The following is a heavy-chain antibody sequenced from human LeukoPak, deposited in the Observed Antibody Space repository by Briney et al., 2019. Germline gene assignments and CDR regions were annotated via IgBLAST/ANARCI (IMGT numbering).Heavy chain of an antibody. V-gene: IGHV4-34*01. D-gene: IGHD6-13*01. CDR3: ARGVSKGIAAAGESDY. J-gene: IGHJ4*02. Sequence: SETLSLTCAVYGGSFSGYYWSWIGQPPGKGLEWIGEINHSGSTNYNPSLKSRVTISVDTSKNQFSLKLSSVTAADTAVYYCARGVSKGIAAAGESDYWGQGTLVTVSS. CDR1: GGSFSGYY. CDR2: INHSGST.